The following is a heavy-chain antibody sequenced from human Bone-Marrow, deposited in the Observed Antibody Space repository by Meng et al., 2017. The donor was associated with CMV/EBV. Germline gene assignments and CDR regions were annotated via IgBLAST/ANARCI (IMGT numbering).Heavy chain of an antibody. CDR3: ARESTPNYCSSTSCYPPYYYYYGMDV. Sequence: GESLKISCAASGFTFSDSGMHWVRQAPGKGLEWVSVIYSGGSTYYADSVKGRFTISRDNSKNTLYLQMNSLRAEDTAVYYCARESTPNYCSSTSCYPPYYYYYGMDVWGQGTTVTVSS. V-gene: IGHV3-66*02. J-gene: IGHJ6*02. CDR2: IYSGGST. D-gene: IGHD2-2*01. CDR1: GFTFSDSG.